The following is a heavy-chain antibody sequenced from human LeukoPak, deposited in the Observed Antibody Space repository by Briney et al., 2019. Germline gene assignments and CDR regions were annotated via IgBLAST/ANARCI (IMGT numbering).Heavy chain of an antibody. V-gene: IGHV1-69*05. Sequence: GSSVKVSCKASGGTFSSYAISWVRQAPGQGLEWMGRIIPIFGTANYAQKFQGRVTITTDESTGTAYMELSSLRSEDTAVYYCARTSARFRGNWFDRWGQGTLVTVSS. CDR2: IIPIFGTA. J-gene: IGHJ5*02. CDR3: ARTSARFRGNWFDR. D-gene: IGHD3-3*01. CDR1: GGTFSSYA.